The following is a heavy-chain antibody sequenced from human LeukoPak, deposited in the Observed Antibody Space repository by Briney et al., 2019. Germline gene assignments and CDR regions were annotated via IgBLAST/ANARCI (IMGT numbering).Heavy chain of an antibody. D-gene: IGHD6-13*01. CDR3: ARRGGSSSWYLKYYFDY. J-gene: IGHJ4*02. V-gene: IGHV3-7*01. CDR2: INQDGSEK. Sequence: GGSLRLSCAASEFTFSSYWMSWVRQAPGKGLEWVANINQDGSEKYYVDSVKGRFTISRDNAKNSLYLQMNSLRAEDTAVYYCARRGGSSSWYLKYYFDYWGQGTLVTVSS. CDR1: EFTFSSYW.